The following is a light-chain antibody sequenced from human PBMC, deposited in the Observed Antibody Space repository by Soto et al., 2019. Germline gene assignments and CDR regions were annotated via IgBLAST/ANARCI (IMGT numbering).Light chain of an antibody. V-gene: IGLV2-14*01. J-gene: IGLJ2*01. CDR3: YSHGDGTTGV. CDR2: DVT. Sequence: QSALTQPASVSGSPGQSITISCTGTSTDVGANNYVSWYQQHPGRAPKVMISDVTNRPSGVSNRFSGSKSGNTASLTISGLQAEDEADYYCYSHGDGTTGVFGGGTELTVL. CDR1: STDVGANNY.